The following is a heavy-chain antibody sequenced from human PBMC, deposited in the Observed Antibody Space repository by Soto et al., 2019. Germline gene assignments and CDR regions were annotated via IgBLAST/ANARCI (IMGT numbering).Heavy chain of an antibody. CDR1: GFTVSSNY. V-gene: IGHV3-53*01. CDR3: ARESLARSAFDI. CDR2: IYSGGST. D-gene: IGHD3-3*02. Sequence: HPGGSLRLSCAASGFTVSSNYMSWVRQAPGKGLEWVSVIYSGGSTYYADSVKGRFTISRDNSKNTLYLQMNSLRAEDTAVYYCARESLARSAFDIWGQGTMVTVSS. J-gene: IGHJ3*02.